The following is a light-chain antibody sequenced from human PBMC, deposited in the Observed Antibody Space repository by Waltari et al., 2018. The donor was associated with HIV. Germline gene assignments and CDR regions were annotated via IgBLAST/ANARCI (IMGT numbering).Light chain of an antibody. J-gene: IGLJ2*01. CDR2: KDS. V-gene: IGLV3-25*03. CDR3: QSADITGTLGE. CDR1: ALPRQF. Sequence: SYELAQPPSVSVSPGQTARLTCSGDALPRQFVYWYQQKPGQAPIVVIYKDSERPSGIPERFSGFISGTTATLTISAVQAEDEADYYCQSADITGTLGEFGGGTRLTV.